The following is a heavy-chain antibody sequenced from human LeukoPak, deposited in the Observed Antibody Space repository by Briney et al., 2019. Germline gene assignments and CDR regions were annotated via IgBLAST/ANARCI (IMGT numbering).Heavy chain of an antibody. D-gene: IGHD1-26*01. J-gene: IGHJ4*02. CDR3: GLKRGSYPVDY. V-gene: IGHV1-2*02. Sequence: ASVKVSCKASGYTFTGYYMHWVRQAPGQGLEWMGWINPNSGGTNYAQKFQDRVTMTRDTSISTAYMELSRLRSDDTAVYYCGLKRGSYPVDYWGQGTLVTVSS. CDR2: INPNSGGT. CDR1: GYTFTGYY.